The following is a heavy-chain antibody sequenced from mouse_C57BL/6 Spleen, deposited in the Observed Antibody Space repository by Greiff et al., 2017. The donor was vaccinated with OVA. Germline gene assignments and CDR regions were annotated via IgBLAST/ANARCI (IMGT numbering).Heavy chain of an antibody. CDR2: IDPSDSYT. Sequence: QVQLQQPGAELVMPGASVKLSCKASGYTFTSYWMHWVKQRPGQGLEWIGEIDPSDSYTNYNQKFKGKSTLTVDKSSSTAYMQLSSLTSEDSAVYYCARESPSYGDYWGQGTTLTVSS. V-gene: IGHV1-69*01. D-gene: IGHD1-1*01. CDR1: GYTFTSYW. J-gene: IGHJ2*01. CDR3: ARESPSYGDY.